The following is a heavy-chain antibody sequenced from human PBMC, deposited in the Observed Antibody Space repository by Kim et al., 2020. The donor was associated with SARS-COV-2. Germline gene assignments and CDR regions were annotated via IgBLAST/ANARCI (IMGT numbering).Heavy chain of an antibody. V-gene: IGHV4-61*01. CDR2: IYYSGST. CDR1: GGSVSSGTYY. J-gene: IGHJ4*02. D-gene: IGHD3-22*01. Sequence: SDTLSLTCTVSGGSVSSGTYYWTWIRQPPGKGLEWIGYIYYSGSTNYNPSLKSRVTISVDTSKNQFSLKLSSVTAADTALYYCARVRGYYDSSGPDYWGQGTLVTVSS. CDR3: ARVRGYYDSSGPDY.